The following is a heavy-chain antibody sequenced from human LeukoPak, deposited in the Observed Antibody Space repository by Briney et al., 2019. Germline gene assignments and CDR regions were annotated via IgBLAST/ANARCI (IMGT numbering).Heavy chain of an antibody. D-gene: IGHD2-8*01. V-gene: IGHV3-23*01. CDR2: ISGSAITK. Sequence: GGSLRLSCAASGFTFSHYAMTWVRQSPGKGLEWVSAISGSAITKHYADSVRGRFTISRDNSKNTLYLQMNGLRAEDTAVYYCAKDPDCTSGICYTFFDYWGQGTLVTVSS. J-gene: IGHJ4*02. CDR1: GFTFSHYA. CDR3: AKDPDCTSGICYTFFDY.